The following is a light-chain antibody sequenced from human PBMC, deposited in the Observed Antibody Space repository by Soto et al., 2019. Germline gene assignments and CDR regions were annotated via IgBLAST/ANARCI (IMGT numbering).Light chain of an antibody. CDR3: QQYNNWPPIT. J-gene: IGKJ5*01. CDR1: QSVTNT. Sequence: MVMTESPATLSVSPGERVTIACRASQSVTNTLAWYQHKPGQAPRLLISYASRGATGIPARFSGSGSGTLFTLTISSLQSEDFAIYYCQQYNNWPPITFGQGTRLEIK. CDR2: YAS. V-gene: IGKV3-15*01.